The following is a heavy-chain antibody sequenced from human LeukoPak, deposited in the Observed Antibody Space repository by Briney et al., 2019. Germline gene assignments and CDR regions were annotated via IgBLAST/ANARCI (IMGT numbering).Heavy chain of an antibody. Sequence: ASVKVSCKASGYTXTGYYMHWVRQAPGQGLDWMGWINHNSGGTKYAQNFQGRVTLTTDTSINTAHMELSSLRSDDTAVYYCAREGRNGYNEGYFDYWGQGTLVTVSS. CDR3: AREGRNGYNEGYFDY. V-gene: IGHV1-2*02. D-gene: IGHD5-24*01. CDR2: INHNSGGT. J-gene: IGHJ4*02. CDR1: GYTXTGYY.